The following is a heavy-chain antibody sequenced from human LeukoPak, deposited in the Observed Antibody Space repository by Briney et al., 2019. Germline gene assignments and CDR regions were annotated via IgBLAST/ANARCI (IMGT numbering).Heavy chain of an antibody. D-gene: IGHD6-19*01. J-gene: IGHJ4*02. V-gene: IGHV4-39*07. CDR3: AVGRAVAGTNFDY. CDR2: INHSGST. Sequence: SETLSLTCTVSGGSISSSGYYWSWIRQPPGKGLEWIGEINHSGSTNYNPSLKSRLTISVDTSKNQFSLKLSSVTAADTAVYYCAVGRAVAGTNFDYWGQGTLVTVSS. CDR1: GGSISSSGYY.